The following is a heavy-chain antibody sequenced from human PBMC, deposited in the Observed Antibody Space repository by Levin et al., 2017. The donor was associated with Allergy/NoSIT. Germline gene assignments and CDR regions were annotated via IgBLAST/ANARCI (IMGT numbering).Heavy chain of an antibody. V-gene: IGHV3-9*01. J-gene: IGHJ5*02. CDR1: GFTFDDYG. CDR3: AKDFVMVRGVITSEGGFDP. Sequence: PGGSLRLSCAASGFTFDDYGMHWVRQAPGKGLEWVSGISWNGGSIGYADSVKGRFTISRDNAKNSLYLQMNSLRAEDTALYYCAKDFVMVRGVITSEGGFDPWGQGTLVTVSS. CDR2: ISWNGGSI. D-gene: IGHD3-10*01.